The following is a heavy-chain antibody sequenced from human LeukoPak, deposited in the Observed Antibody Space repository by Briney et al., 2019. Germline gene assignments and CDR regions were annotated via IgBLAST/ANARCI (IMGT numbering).Heavy chain of an antibody. Sequence: SETLSLTCTVSGGSISSSSYYWGWIRQPPGKGLEWIGSIYYSGSTYYNPSLKSRVTISVDTSKNQFSLKLSSVTAADTAVYYCARRGGYNEVDYWGQGTLVTVPS. D-gene: IGHD5-24*01. CDR3: ARRGGYNEVDY. J-gene: IGHJ4*02. V-gene: IGHV4-39*01. CDR1: GGSISSSSYY. CDR2: IYYSGST.